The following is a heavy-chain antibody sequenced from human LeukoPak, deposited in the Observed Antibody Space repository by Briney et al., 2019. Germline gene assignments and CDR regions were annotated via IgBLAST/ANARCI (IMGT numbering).Heavy chain of an antibody. CDR1: GFTFSSYA. D-gene: IGHD1-26*01. V-gene: IGHV3-30-3*01. CDR2: ISYDGSNK. CDR3: ARDPPWVGATYYFDY. J-gene: IGHJ4*02. Sequence: GGSLRLSCAASGFTFSSYAMHWVRQAPGRGLEWLAFISYDGSNKYYADSVKGRFTISSDDSKNALYLQMNSLRAEDTAVFYCARDPPWVGATYYFDYWGQGTLVTVSS.